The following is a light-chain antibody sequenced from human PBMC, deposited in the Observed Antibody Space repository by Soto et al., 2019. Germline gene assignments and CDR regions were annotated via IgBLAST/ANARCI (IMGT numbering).Light chain of an antibody. CDR1: QSISSW. Sequence: DIQMTQSPSTLSASVGARVTITCRASQSISSWLAWYQQKPGKAPKLLIFTSSSLQSGVPSRFSGSGSGTDFIFTISNLQPEDFATYFCQQSYSTPPTFGQGTKVDIK. J-gene: IGKJ1*01. CDR3: QQSYSTPPT. CDR2: TSS. V-gene: IGKV1-39*01.